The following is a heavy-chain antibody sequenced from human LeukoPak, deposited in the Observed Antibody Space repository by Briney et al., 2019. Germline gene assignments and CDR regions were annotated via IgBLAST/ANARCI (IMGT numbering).Heavy chain of an antibody. J-gene: IGHJ4*02. CDR2: TYYSGST. V-gene: IGHV4-59*01. CDR1: GGSISSYY. D-gene: IGHD3-22*01. Sequence: PSETLSLTCTVSGGSISSYYWSWIRQPPGKGLEWIGYTYYSGSTNYNPSLKSRVTISVDTSKNQFSLKLSSVTAADTAVYYCARGRYDYYDSSGYFDYWGQGTLVTVSS. CDR3: ARGRYDYYDSSGYFDY.